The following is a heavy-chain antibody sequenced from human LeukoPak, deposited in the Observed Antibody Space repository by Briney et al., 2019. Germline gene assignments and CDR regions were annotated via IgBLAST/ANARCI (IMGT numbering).Heavy chain of an antibody. Sequence: ASVKVSFKVSGYTLTELSMHWVRQAPGKGLEWMGGFDPEDGETIYAQKFQGRVTMTEDTSTDTAYMELSSLRSEDTAVYYCATAPLPFLGYCSGGSCRSQSFDYWGQGTLVTVSS. V-gene: IGHV1-24*01. CDR3: ATAPLPFLGYCSGGSCRSQSFDY. J-gene: IGHJ4*02. CDR2: FDPEDGET. D-gene: IGHD2-15*01. CDR1: GYTLTELS.